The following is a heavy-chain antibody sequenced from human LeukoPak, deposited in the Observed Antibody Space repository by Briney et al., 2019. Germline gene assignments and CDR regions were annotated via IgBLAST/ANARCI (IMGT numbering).Heavy chain of an antibody. CDR1: SYTFTNYG. CDR3: ARSHYDFWSGYYTTYFDY. Sequence: ASVKVSCKASSYTFTNYGISWVRQAPGQGLEWMGWISACNGNTNYAQKVQGRVTMTTDTSTSTAYMELRSLRSDDTAVYYCARSHYDFWSGYYTTYFDYWGQGTLVTVSS. J-gene: IGHJ4*02. V-gene: IGHV1-18*01. CDR2: ISACNGNT. D-gene: IGHD3-3*01.